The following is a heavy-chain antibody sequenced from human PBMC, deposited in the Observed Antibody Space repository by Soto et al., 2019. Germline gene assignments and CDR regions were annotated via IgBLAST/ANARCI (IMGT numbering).Heavy chain of an antibody. J-gene: IGHJ4*02. CDR2: INTDGSST. CDR3: ARDANYYDSSGNYNY. V-gene: IGHV3-74*01. Sequence: GGSLRLSCAASGFTFSSYWMHWVRQAPGKGLVWVSRINTDGSSTSYADSVKGRFTISRDNAKNTLYLQMNSLRVEDTAVYYCARDANYYDSSGNYNYWGKGTLVTVSS. CDR1: GFTFSSYW. D-gene: IGHD3-22*01.